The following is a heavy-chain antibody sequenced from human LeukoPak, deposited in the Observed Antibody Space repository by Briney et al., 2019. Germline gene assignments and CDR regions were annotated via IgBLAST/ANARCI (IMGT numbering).Heavy chain of an antibody. Sequence: GASVKVSCKASGYTFTGYFIHWVRQAPGQGLEWVGWINPDNGGTNYAHKFQGRVTMTRDTSINTAYMELSRLRSDDTAVYYCARGPQARDDFDYWGQGTLVTVSS. CDR1: GYTFTGYF. V-gene: IGHV1-2*07. J-gene: IGHJ4*02. CDR3: ARGPQARDDFDY. CDR2: INPDNGGT.